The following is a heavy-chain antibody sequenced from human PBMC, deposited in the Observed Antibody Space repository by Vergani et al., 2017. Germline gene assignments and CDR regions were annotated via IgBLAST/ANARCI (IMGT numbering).Heavy chain of an antibody. Sequence: EVQLVESGGGLVKPGGSLRLSCAASGFTFSSYSMNWVRQAPGKGLEWVSYISSSSSYIYYADSVKGRFTISRDNAKNSLYLQMISLRDEGTALYYCSKGRRVYSYGYHDYWGQGTLVTVSS. CDR3: SKGRRVYSYGYHDY. CDR1: GFTFSSYS. CDR2: ISSSSSYI. J-gene: IGHJ4*02. V-gene: IGHV3-21*05. D-gene: IGHD5-18*01.